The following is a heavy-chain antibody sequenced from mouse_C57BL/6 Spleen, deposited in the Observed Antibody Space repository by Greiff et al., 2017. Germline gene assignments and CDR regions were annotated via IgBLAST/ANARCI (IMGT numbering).Heavy chain of an antibody. CDR2: IYPGSGST. V-gene: IGHV1-55*01. D-gene: IGHD1-1*01. J-gene: IGHJ4*01. Sequence: VQLQQPGAELVKPGASVKMSCKASGYTFTSYWITWVKQRPGQGLEWIGDIYPGSGSTNYNEKFKSKATLTVDTSSSTAYMQLSSLTSEDSAVYYCAIGFYGSSYAMDYWGQGTSVTVSS. CDR1: GYTFTSYW. CDR3: AIGFYGSSYAMDY.